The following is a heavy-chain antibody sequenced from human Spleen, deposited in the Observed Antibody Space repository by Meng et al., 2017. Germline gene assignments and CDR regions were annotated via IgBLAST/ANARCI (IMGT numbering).Heavy chain of an antibody. Sequence: GESLKISCAASGFTFSDYYMSWIRQAPGKGLEWVSYISSSGSTIYYADSVKGRFTISRDNAKNSLYLQMNSLRAEDMALYYCAKLGDYVWGSYRDDAFDIWGQGTMVTVSS. CDR2: ISSSGSTI. J-gene: IGHJ3*02. CDR1: GFTFSDYY. CDR3: AKLGDYVWGSYRDDAFDI. D-gene: IGHD3-16*02. V-gene: IGHV3-11*01.